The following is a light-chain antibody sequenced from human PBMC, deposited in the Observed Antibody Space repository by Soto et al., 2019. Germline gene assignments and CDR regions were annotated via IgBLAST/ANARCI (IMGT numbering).Light chain of an antibody. CDR2: EVT. CDR1: LSDVGGYNY. Sequence: HSALTQPASVSGSPGQSITISCTGTLSDVGGYNYVSWYQQYPGKAPKLMIYEVTNRPSGVSNRFSGSKSRNTASLTISGLQAEDEADYYCSTYTSTNILLFGGGTKLTVL. CDR3: STYTSTNILL. J-gene: IGLJ2*01. V-gene: IGLV2-14*01.